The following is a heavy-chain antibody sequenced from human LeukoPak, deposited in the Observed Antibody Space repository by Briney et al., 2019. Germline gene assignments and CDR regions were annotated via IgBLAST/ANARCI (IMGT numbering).Heavy chain of an antibody. Sequence: GGSLRLSCAASGFTFSSYAMSWVRQAPGKGLEWVSAISGSGGSTYYADSVKGRFTISRDNSKNTLYLQMNSLRAEDMAVYYCAKTGSRSGSYYNFDYWGQGTLVTVSS. CDR3: AKTGSRSGSYYNFDY. J-gene: IGHJ4*02. D-gene: IGHD3-10*01. CDR1: GFTFSSYA. CDR2: ISGSGGST. V-gene: IGHV3-23*01.